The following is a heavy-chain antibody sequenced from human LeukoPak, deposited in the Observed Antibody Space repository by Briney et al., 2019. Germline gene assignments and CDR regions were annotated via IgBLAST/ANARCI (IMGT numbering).Heavy chain of an antibody. V-gene: IGHV4-59*01. CDR1: GGSISSYY. J-gene: IGHJ5*02. CDR2: IYYSGST. CDR3: AKNNGGARNHWFDP. Sequence: SETLSLTCTVAGGSISSYYWSWIRQPPGKGLEWIGYIYYSGSTNYNPFLKSRVTISVDTSKNQFSLKLSSVTAADTAIYYCAKNNGGARNHWFDPWGQGTLVTVSS. D-gene: IGHD1/OR15-1a*01.